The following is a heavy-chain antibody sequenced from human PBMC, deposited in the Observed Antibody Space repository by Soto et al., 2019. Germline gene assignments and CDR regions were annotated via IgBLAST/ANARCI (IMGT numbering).Heavy chain of an antibody. V-gene: IGHV1-46*01. D-gene: IGHD6-13*01. CDR2: INPSGGST. CDR3: ASRPILDSSSWYGGWFDP. Sequence: ASVKVSCKASGYTFTRYYMHWGRQAPGQRLEWMGIINPSGGSTSYAQKFQGRVTMTRDTSTSTVYMELSSLRSEDTAVYYCASRPILDSSSWYGGWFDPWGQGTLVTVSS. J-gene: IGHJ5*02. CDR1: GYTFTRYY.